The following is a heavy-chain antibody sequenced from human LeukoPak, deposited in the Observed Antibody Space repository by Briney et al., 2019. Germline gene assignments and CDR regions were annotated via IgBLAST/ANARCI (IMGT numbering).Heavy chain of an antibody. V-gene: IGHV6-1*01. J-gene: IGHJ4*02. CDR1: GDSVSSNSTA. D-gene: IGHD6-13*01. CDR2: TFYRSKSYN. Sequence: SQTLSLTCANSGDSVSSNSTAWNWIRQSPSRGLEWLGRTFYRSKSYNDCALSVKSRITVNPDTSKNQFSLQLNSVTPEDTAVYYCARAKGRSPLFDYWGQGTLVTVSS. CDR3: ARAKGRSPLFDY.